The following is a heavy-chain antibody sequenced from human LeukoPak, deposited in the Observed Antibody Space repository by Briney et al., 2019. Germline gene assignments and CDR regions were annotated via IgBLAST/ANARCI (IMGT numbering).Heavy chain of an antibody. CDR3: ARHGPKNGNWFDP. V-gene: IGHV5-51*01. CDR2: IYPGDSDT. D-gene: IGHD1-1*01. J-gene: IGHJ5*02. CDR1: GSRFTSYW. Sequence: GESLKISCKGSGSRFTSYWIGWVRQMPGKGLEWMGIIYPGDSDTRYSPSFQGQVTISADKSISTAYLQWSNLKASDTAMYYCARHGPKNGNWFDPWGQGTLVTVSS.